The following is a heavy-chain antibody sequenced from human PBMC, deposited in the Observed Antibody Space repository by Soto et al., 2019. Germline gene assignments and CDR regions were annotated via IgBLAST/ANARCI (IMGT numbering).Heavy chain of an antibody. CDR3: ARGRKRGFVVVVDALWFDF. V-gene: IGHV1-69*06. J-gene: IGHJ4*02. CDR2: IIPIFGTA. CDR1: GGTFSSYA. D-gene: IGHD2-15*01. Sequence: GASVKVSCKASGGTFSSYAISWVRQAPGQGLEWMGGIIPIFGTANYAQKFQGRVTITADKSTSTAYMELSSLRSEDTAVYYCARGRKRGFVVVVDALWFDFWGQGTLVTVSS.